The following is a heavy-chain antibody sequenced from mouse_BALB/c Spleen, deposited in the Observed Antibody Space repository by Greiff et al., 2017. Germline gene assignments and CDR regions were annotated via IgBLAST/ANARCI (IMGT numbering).Heavy chain of an antibody. Sequence: EVQLVESGGGLVKPGGSLKLSCAASGFTFSSYTMSWVRQTPEKRLEWVATISSGGSYTYYPDSVKGRFTISRDNAKNTLYLQMSSLKSEDTAMYYCTRESMITTRPLYAMDYWGQGTSVTVSS. CDR3: TRESMITTRPLYAMDY. CDR2: ISSGGSYT. CDR1: GFTFSSYT. J-gene: IGHJ4*01. V-gene: IGHV5-6-4*01. D-gene: IGHD2-4*01.